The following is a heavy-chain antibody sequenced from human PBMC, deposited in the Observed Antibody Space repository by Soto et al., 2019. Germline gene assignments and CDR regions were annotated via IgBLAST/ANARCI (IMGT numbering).Heavy chain of an antibody. Sequence: EVQLVESGGGLIQPGGSLRLSCAASGFTVSNSYMSWVRQASGKGLEWVSVMYVSGSTYYADSVKGRFTISRDNSKNTLYLLMDSLRVEDTAVYYCVRAPYSSGCEPTFHDWGQGTLVTVSS. J-gene: IGHJ1*01. CDR2: MYVSGST. CDR3: VRAPYSSGCEPTFHD. V-gene: IGHV3-53*01. D-gene: IGHD6-19*01. CDR1: GFTVSNSY.